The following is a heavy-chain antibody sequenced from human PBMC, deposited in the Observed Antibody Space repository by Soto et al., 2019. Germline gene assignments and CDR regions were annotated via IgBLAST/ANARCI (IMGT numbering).Heavy chain of an antibody. D-gene: IGHD2-2*01. CDR2: ITGSSATI. J-gene: IGHJ1*01. CDR3: ARAESTSCYGFQY. V-gene: IGHV3-48*01. CDR1: GFTFSSYS. Sequence: EVQLVESGGGLVQPGGSLRLSCAASGFTFSSYSMNWVRQAPGKGLEWVSYITGSSATIYYADSVKGRFTISRDNAKNSLYLQMNSLTAEDTAVYYCARAESTSCYGFQYWAQGTLVTVSS.